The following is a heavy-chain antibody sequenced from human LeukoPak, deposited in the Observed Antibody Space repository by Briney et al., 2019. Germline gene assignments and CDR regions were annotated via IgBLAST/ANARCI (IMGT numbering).Heavy chain of an antibody. CDR2: IRYDGSNK. D-gene: IGHD3-22*01. V-gene: IGHV3-30*02. J-gene: IGHJ4*02. CDR3: AKDMEDSSAWYFDY. CDR1: GFTFNSYG. Sequence: GGSLRLSCAASGFTFNSYGMHWVRLAPGKGLEWVAFIRYDGSNKYYADSVKGRFTISRDNSKNTLYLQMNSLRAEDTAVYYCAKDMEDSSAWYFDYWGQGTLVTVSS.